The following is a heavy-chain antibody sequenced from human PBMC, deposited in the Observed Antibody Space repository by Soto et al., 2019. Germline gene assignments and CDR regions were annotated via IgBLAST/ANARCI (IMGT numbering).Heavy chain of an antibody. J-gene: IGHJ4*02. CDR2: INPRNGDT. CDR3: ARDLNTYYAPRSLHGFFDY. Sequence: ASVKVSCKASGYTFIDHYVHWMRQAPGQGLEWMGWINPRNGDTKYAQKFQGRITMTRDTSISTHYVELSRLRSDDTAIYYCARDLNTYYAPRSLHGFFDYWGQGTTVTVSS. V-gene: IGHV1-2*02. D-gene: IGHD3-22*01. CDR1: GYTFIDHY.